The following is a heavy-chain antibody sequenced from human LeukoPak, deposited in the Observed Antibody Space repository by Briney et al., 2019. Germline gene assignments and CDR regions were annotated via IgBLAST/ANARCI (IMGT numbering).Heavy chain of an antibody. CDR1: SGCTTSYW. CDR2: IDPSDSYT. Sequence: GESLKISCKASSGCTTSYWMSCVRQMPGKGLEWMGRIDPSDSYTNYSPSFQGHVTISADKSISTAYLQWNSLKASETEMNYWARSHFSCYGSSCSGWFDPWGQGTLVTVSS. V-gene: IGHV5-10-1*01. CDR3: ARSHFSCYGSSCSGWFDP. D-gene: IGHD2-15*01. J-gene: IGHJ5*02.